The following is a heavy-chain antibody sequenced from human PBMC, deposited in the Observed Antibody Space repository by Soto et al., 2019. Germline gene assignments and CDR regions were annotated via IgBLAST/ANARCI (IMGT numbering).Heavy chain of an antibody. CDR3: TSVSFSLDADYFQN. V-gene: IGHV3-7*01. CDR2: INQDGGEK. Sequence: EVQLVDSGGCSVQTGGSLRLSCAASGFAFSTHWMTWVRQAPGKGLEWVASINQDGGEKYYVDSVKGRFTISRDNAENSLFLQMNSLRSEDTAVYYCTSVSFSLDADYFQNWGQGTLVTVSS. D-gene: IGHD3-16*01. J-gene: IGHJ1*01. CDR1: GFAFSTHW.